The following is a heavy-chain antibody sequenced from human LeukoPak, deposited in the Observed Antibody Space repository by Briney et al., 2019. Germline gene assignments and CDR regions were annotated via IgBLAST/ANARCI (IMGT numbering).Heavy chain of an antibody. Sequence: SSVKVSCKTSGGTFSSYTIIWVRQAPGQGLEWMGGIIPVFGSANYAQKFQGRVTITADESTSTAYMELSSLRSEDTAVYYCASAALIDKYYFDYWGQGSLVTVSP. CDR3: ASAALIDKYYFDY. D-gene: IGHD2/OR15-2a*01. J-gene: IGHJ4*02. CDR1: GGTFSSYT. V-gene: IGHV1-69*13. CDR2: IIPVFGSA.